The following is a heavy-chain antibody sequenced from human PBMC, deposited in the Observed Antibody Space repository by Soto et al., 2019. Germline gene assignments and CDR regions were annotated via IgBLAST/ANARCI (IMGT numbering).Heavy chain of an antibody. J-gene: IGHJ4*02. D-gene: IGHD2-15*01. CDR2: ISAHNGDT. CDR3: ARGYCSDSGCSPFFDY. Sequence: ASVKVSCKASGYTFNYYGISWVRQAPGQGLEWVGWISAHNGDTKYAQNLQGRLTLTTDTSIITAYMDLSRLTSDDTAVYYCARGYCSDSGCSPFFDYWGQGSLVTVSS. CDR1: GYTFNYYG. V-gene: IGHV1-18*04.